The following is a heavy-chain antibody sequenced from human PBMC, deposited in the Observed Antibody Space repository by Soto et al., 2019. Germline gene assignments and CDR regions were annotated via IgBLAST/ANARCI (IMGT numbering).Heavy chain of an antibody. V-gene: IGHV3-11*05. Sequence: QVQLVESGGGLVKPGGSLRVSCAASGFTFSDYYMSWLRQAPGKGLEWVSYISSSSRNINYADSVKGRFTISRENAKNSGYLQMSSLRAEDTAVYYCASAASIAAAYVYWGQGTLVTVSS. CDR2: ISSSSRNI. CDR1: GFTFSDYY. D-gene: IGHD6-13*01. J-gene: IGHJ4*02. CDR3: ASAASIAAAYVY.